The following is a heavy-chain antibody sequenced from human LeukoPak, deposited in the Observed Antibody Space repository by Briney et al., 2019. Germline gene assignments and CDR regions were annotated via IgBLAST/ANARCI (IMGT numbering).Heavy chain of an antibody. CDR2: INPNSGGT. D-gene: IGHD2-15*01. J-gene: IGHJ4*02. V-gene: IGHV1-2*02. CDR3: AREDIVGIQFDY. Sequence: ASVKVSCKASGYTFTGYYMHWVRQAPGQGLEWMGWINPNSGGTNYAQKLQGRVTMTRDTSISTAYMELSRLRSDDTAVYYCAREDIVGIQFDYWGQGTLVTVSS. CDR1: GYTFTGYY.